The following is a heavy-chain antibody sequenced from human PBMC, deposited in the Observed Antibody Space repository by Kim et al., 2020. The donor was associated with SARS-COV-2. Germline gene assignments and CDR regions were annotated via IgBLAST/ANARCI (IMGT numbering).Heavy chain of an antibody. V-gene: IGHV1-3*01. CDR3: ARWNIAVAGIDY. Sequence: KYSQKFQGRVTITRDTSASTAYMELSSLRSEDTAVYYCARWNIAVAGIDYWGQGTLVTVSS. J-gene: IGHJ4*02. D-gene: IGHD6-19*01.